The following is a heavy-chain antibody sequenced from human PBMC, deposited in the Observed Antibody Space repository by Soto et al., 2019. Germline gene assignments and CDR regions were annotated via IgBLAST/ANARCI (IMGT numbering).Heavy chain of an antibody. CDR3: GRGLRNYSGVDV. J-gene: IGHJ6*02. CDR1: GFTFSFHW. CDR2: IKFDGTTT. V-gene: IGHV3-74*01. D-gene: IGHD4-17*01. Sequence: EVQLVESGGGLLQPGGSLRLSCVASGFTFSFHWMHWVRQAPGKGLVWVSRIKFDGTTTNYADSVNGRFAISRDNAKNTVYLQIYSLTAEDTGVYYCGRGLRNYSGVDVWGQGTTVTVSS.